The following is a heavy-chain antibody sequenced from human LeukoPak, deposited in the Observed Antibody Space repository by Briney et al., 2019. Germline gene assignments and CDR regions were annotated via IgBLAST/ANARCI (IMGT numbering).Heavy chain of an antibody. Sequence: ASVKVSCKASGYTFTGYYMHWVRQAPGQGLEWMGWINPNSGGTNYAQKFQGRVTMTRDTSISTAYMELSRLRSDNTAVYYCARGVPGTYYYYYMDDWGKGTTVTVSS. V-gene: IGHV1-2*02. CDR1: GYTFTGYY. CDR2: INPNSGGT. CDR3: ARGVPGTYYYYYMDD. J-gene: IGHJ6*03. D-gene: IGHD2-2*01.